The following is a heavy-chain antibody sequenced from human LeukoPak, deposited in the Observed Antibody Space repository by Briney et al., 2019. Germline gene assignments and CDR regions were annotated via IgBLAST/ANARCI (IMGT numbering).Heavy chain of an antibody. Sequence: GGSLRLSRAASGFNFIDYSMNWVRQAPGKGLEWISYIGISSGNTKYADSVKGRFTISRDKARNSLYLQMNSLRVEDTAVYYCARDHRYAFDNWGHGTLVTVSS. CDR1: GFNFIDYS. CDR2: IGISSGNT. V-gene: IGHV3-48*01. J-gene: IGHJ4*01. D-gene: IGHD5-12*01. CDR3: ARDHRYAFDN.